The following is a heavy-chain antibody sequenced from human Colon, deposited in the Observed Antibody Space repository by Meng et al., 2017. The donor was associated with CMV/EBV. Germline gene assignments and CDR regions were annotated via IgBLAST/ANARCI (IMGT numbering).Heavy chain of an antibody. D-gene: IGHD2-2*02. CDR3: AKGRGDCSSTSCYKGY. Sequence: GGSLRLSCVGSGFTFDRYPISWVRQVPGKGLEWVSSVGDSGGSTWYADSVKGRFTISRDNSKNTLYLQMNSLRAEDTAVYYCAKGRGDCSSTSCYKGYWGQGTLVTVSS. J-gene: IGHJ4*02. V-gene: IGHV3-23*01. CDR1: GFTFDRYP. CDR2: VGDSGGST.